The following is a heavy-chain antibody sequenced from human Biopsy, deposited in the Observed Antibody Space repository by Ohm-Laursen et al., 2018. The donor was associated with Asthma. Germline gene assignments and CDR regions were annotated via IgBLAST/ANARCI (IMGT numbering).Heavy chain of an antibody. V-gene: IGHV3-30*07. CDR1: GFSFSNFA. Sequence: SLRLSCAASGFSFSNFAIHWVRQAPGKGLEWVGVISKDASTQDYADSVKGRFTMARDNSKNTLDLQMNSLRAEDTAVYYCTRTTTVTTTYAMDVWGRGTTVTVSS. J-gene: IGHJ6*02. D-gene: IGHD4-17*01. CDR3: TRTTTVTTTYAMDV. CDR2: ISKDASTQ.